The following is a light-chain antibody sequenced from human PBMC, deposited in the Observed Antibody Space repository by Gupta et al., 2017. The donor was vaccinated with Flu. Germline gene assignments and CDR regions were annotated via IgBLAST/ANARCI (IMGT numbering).Light chain of an antibody. J-gene: IGLJ3*02. Sequence: QSVLTQPPSVSAAPGQKVTISCSGSSSNIGNNYISWYQQLPGTAPKLLIYENNMRPSGIPDRFSGSKSGTSATLGITGLQTGDEADYYCETWDSSLSARVFGGGTKLTVL. CDR1: SSNIGNNY. CDR3: ETWDSSLSARV. CDR2: ENN. V-gene: IGLV1-51*02.